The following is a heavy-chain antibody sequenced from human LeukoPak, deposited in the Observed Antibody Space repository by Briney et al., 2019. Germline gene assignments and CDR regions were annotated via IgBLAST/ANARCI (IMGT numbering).Heavy chain of an antibody. Sequence: SETLSLTCTVSGGSISSYYWSWIRQPPGKGLEWIGYIYYSGSTNYNPSLKSRVTISVDTSKNQFSLKLSSVTAADTAVYYCARVDSSGWGYFDYWGQGTLVTVSS. CDR3: ARVDSSGWGYFDY. J-gene: IGHJ4*02. CDR2: IYYSGST. D-gene: IGHD6-19*01. V-gene: IGHV4-59*01. CDR1: GGSISSYY.